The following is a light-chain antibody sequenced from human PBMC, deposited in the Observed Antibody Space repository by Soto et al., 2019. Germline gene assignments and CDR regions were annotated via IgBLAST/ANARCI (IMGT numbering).Light chain of an antibody. CDR1: QSVSSSS. CDR3: QQYGNSPLT. Sequence: EIVLTQSPGTLSLSPGERVTLSCRASQSVSSSSLAWYQQRPGQAPRLLISGASSRATGIPHRFSGSGSGTDFTLTISRLEPEDFAVYYCQQYGNSPLTFGGGTKVEIK. J-gene: IGKJ4*01. V-gene: IGKV3-20*01. CDR2: GAS.